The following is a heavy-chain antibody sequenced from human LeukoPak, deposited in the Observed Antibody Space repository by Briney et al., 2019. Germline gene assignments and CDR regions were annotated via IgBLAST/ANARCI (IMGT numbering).Heavy chain of an antibody. D-gene: IGHD3-22*01. CDR3: ARDRSYYDSSGPFDY. CDR2: IIPIFGTA. Sequence: SVKVSCKASGYTFTSYGISWVRQAPGQGLEWMGGIIPIFGTANYAQKFQGRVTITADESTSTAYMELSSLRSEDTAVYYCARDRSYYDSSGPFDYWGQGTLVTVSS. J-gene: IGHJ4*02. V-gene: IGHV1-69*13. CDR1: GYTFTSYG.